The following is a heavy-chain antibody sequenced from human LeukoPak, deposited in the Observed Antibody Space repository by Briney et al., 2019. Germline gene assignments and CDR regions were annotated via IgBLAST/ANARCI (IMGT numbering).Heavy chain of an antibody. CDR2: ISGSGGST. D-gene: IGHD4-17*01. J-gene: IGHJ4*02. CDR3: AKPYGDWVIDY. CDR1: GFTFNNYA. Sequence: PGGSLRLSCAASGFTFNNYAMNWVRQAPGKGLEWVSAISGSGGSTYYADSVKGRFTISRDNSKNTLFLQMNSLRAEDTAVYYCAKPYGDWVIDYWGQGTLVTVSS. V-gene: IGHV3-23*01.